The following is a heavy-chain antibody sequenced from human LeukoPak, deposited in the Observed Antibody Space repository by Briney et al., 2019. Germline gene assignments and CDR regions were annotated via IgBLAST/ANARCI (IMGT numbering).Heavy chain of an antibody. Sequence: PSETLSLTCTVSGGSVSSGSYYWSWIRQPPGKGLEWIGYIYYSGSTNYNPSLKSRVTISVDTSKSQFSLKLSSVTAADTAVYYCARVVTLGTLTPFGVVTTYWFDPWGQGTLVTVSS. D-gene: IGHD3-3*01. V-gene: IGHV4-61*01. CDR2: IYYSGST. CDR1: GGSVSSGSYY. J-gene: IGHJ5*02. CDR3: ARVVTLGTLTPFGVVTTYWFDP.